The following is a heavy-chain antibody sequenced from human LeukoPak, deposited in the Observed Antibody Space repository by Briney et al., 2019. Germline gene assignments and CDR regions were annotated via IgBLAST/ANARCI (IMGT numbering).Heavy chain of an antibody. CDR2: ISSSSSYI. CDR3: ARDSIAAAIDFDY. Sequence: PGGSLRLSCAASGFTFSSYSTNWVRQAPGKGLEWVSSISSSSSYIYYADSVKGRFTISRDNAKNSLYLQMNSLRAEDTAVYYCARDSIAAAIDFDYWGQGTLVTVSS. CDR1: GFTFSSYS. V-gene: IGHV3-21*01. D-gene: IGHD6-13*01. J-gene: IGHJ4*02.